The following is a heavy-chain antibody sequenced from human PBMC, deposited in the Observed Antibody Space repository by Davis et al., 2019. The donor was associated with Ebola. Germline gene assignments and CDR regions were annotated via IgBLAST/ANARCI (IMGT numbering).Heavy chain of an antibody. CDR3: AREAYSSGWNAFDI. J-gene: IGHJ3*02. Sequence: MPSDTLSLTCAVHGGSFSGYYWSWIRQPPGKGLEWIGEINHSGSTNYNPSLKSRVTISVDTSKNQFSLKLSSVTAADTAVYYCAREAYSSGWNAFDIWGQGTMVTVSS. CDR1: GGSFSGYY. V-gene: IGHV4-34*01. D-gene: IGHD6-19*01. CDR2: INHSGST.